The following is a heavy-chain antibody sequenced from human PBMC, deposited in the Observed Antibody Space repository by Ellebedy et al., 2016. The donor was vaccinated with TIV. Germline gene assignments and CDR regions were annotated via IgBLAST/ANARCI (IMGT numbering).Heavy chain of an antibody. D-gene: IGHD6-19*01. V-gene: IGHV4-38-2*02. CDR3: ARDGPAGIAVGMDV. Sequence: GSLRLSXAVSGYSVTSGFHWGWIRQPPGKGLEWIGSLHPHGNNYYDPSLRSRVTISVDTSKNQFSLKLSSVTAADTAVYYCARDGPAGIAVGMDVWGQGTTVTVSS. CDR2: LHPHGNN. J-gene: IGHJ6*02. CDR1: GYSVTSGFH.